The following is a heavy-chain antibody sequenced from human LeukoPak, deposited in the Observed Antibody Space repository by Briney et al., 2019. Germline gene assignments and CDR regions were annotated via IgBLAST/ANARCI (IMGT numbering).Heavy chain of an antibody. J-gene: IGHJ4*02. CDR2: ISYDGSKR. Sequence: GGSLRLSCAASGFTFSTYAVHWVRQAPGKGLEWVAVISYDGSKRYYADSVKGRFTISRDNSKNAFLQMNSLRAEDTAVYYCARDYDTSGSYFDFFDYWGQGTLVTVSS. CDR1: GFTFSTYA. V-gene: IGHV3-30-3*01. CDR3: ARDYDTSGSYFDFFDY. D-gene: IGHD3-22*01.